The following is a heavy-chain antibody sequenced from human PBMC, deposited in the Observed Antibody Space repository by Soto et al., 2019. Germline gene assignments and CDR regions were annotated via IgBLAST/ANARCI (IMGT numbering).Heavy chain of an antibody. CDR3: ARERQWEPLLY. Sequence: QVRLVQSGAEVKRPGASVRVSCKASGYTFTNYGITWVRQVPGQGLEWMGWASAYNQNTNYAQKFEDRVIMTTDTSTGTAHMELRSLRYDDTVLYFCARERQWEPLLYWGQGTLVTVSS. V-gene: IGHV1-18*01. D-gene: IGHD1-26*01. J-gene: IGHJ4*02. CDR1: GYTFTNYG. CDR2: ASAYNQNT.